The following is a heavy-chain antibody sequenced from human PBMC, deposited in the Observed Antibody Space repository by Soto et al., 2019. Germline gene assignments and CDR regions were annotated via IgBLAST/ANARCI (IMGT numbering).Heavy chain of an antibody. CDR2: ISYDGSNK. J-gene: IGHJ4*02. V-gene: IGHV3-30*03. Sequence: QVQLVESGGGVVQPGRSLRLSCAASGFTFSHYGIHWVRQAPGKGLEWLAVISYDGSNKHYADSVKGRFTISRDNAKNSLYLQMNSLRDEDTAVYYCTRESTSTLGIVGAICGDHWGQGTLVTVSS. D-gene: IGHD1-26*01. CDR3: TRESTSTLGIVGAICGDH. CDR1: GFTFSHYG.